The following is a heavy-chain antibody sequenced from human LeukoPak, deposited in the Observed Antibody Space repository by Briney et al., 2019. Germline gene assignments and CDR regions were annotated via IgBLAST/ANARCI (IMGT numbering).Heavy chain of an antibody. V-gene: IGHV4-59*12. CDR2: IYYSGST. CDR1: GGSISSYY. CDR3: ARELWFANAPGSWLDP. J-gene: IGHJ5*02. D-gene: IGHD3-10*01. Sequence: KPSETLSLTCTVSGGSISSYYWSWIRQPPGKGLEWIGYIYYSGSTNYNPSLKSRVTISVDTSKNQFSLKLSSVTAADTAVYYCARELWFANAPGSWLDPWGQGTLVTVSS.